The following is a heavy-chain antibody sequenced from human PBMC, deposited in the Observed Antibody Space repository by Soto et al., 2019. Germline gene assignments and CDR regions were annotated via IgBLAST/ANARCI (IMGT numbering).Heavy chain of an antibody. CDR3: ARSRGYYGSGSYYPDPYYMDV. CDR2: IIPILGIA. J-gene: IGHJ6*03. D-gene: IGHD3-10*01. V-gene: IGHV1-69*02. CDR1: GGTFSSYT. Sequence: SVKVSCKASGGTFSSYTISWVRQAPGQGLEWMGRIIPILGIANYAQKFQGRVTITADKSTSTAYTELSSLRSEDTAVYYCARSRGYYGSGSYYPDPYYMDVWGKGTTVTVSS.